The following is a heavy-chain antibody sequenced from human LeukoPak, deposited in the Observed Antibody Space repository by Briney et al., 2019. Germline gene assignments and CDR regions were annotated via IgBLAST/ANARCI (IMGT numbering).Heavy chain of an antibody. CDR1: GFTFRSYW. J-gene: IGHJ4*02. CDR2: ISGDGSMT. CDR3: ARYSSSSGGASHYLDY. V-gene: IGHV3-74*01. D-gene: IGHD6-6*01. Sequence: GGSLRLSCAVSGFTFRSYWMHWVRQARGKGLVWVSRISGDGSMTNYADSVKGRFTISRDNAKNTVYLQMNSLRAEDTAVYYCARYSSSSGGASHYLDYWGQGTLVTVSS.